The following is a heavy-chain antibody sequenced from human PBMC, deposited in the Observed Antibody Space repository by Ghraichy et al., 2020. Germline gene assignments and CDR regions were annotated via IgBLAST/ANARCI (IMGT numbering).Heavy chain of an antibody. V-gene: IGHV3-23*01. J-gene: IGHJ6*02. D-gene: IGHD5-12*01. CDR3: AKECISGYEFYYYGMDV. CDR2: ISGSGGST. Sequence: GGSLRLSCAASGFTFSSYAMSWVRQAPGKGLEWVSAISGSGGSTYYADSVKGRFTISRDNSKNTLYLQMNSLRAEDTAVYYCAKECISGYEFYYYGMDVWGQGTTVTVSS. CDR1: GFTFSSYA.